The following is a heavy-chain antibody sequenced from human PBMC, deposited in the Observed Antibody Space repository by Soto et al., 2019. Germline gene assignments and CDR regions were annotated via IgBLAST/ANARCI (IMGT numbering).Heavy chain of an antibody. J-gene: IGHJ3*01. CDR2: INQDGSKK. CDR3: ARDVSPGSSGWWFDDFDL. V-gene: IGHV3-7*05. Sequence: EVQLVESGGDLVQPGGSLRLSCAASGFNFGGYWMTWVRQAPGKGLEWVANINQDGSKKSYLDSVRGRFTVSRDNAENSVFLQINSLRVEESALYYCARDVSPGSSGWWFDDFDLWGPGTMVTVSS. CDR1: GFNFGGYW. D-gene: IGHD6-25*01.